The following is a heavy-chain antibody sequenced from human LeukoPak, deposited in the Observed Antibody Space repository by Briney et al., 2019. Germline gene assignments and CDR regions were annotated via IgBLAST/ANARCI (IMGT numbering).Heavy chain of an antibody. V-gene: IGHV3-23*01. CDR1: GLSFSSFA. Sequence: GGSLRLSCAASGLSFSSFAMSWVRQGPARGLEWVSSIRGSGETFYADSVKGRFTLSSDSSRNTVYFQLNNLRVEDTAIYYCAGASWVSSTDAVRWGQGTLVTVSS. CDR2: IRGSGET. CDR3: AGASWVSSTDAVR. D-gene: IGHD3-16*01. J-gene: IGHJ4*02.